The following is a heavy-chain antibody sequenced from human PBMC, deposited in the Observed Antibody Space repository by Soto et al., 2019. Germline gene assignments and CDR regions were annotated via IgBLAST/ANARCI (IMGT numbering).Heavy chain of an antibody. CDR3: AREKGPLDAFDI. CDR1: GGSISSYY. V-gene: IGHV4-59*01. J-gene: IGHJ3*02. Sequence: PSETLSLTCTVSGGSISSYYWSWIRQPPGKGLEWIGYIYYSGSTNYNPSLKSRVTISVDTSKNQFSLKLSSVTAADTAVYYCAREKGPLDAFDIWGQGIMVTVSS. CDR2: IYYSGST.